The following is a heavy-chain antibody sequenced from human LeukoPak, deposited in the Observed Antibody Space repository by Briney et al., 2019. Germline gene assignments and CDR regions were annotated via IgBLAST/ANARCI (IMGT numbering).Heavy chain of an antibody. J-gene: IGHJ4*02. V-gene: IGHV4-59*06. CDR1: GGSISSYY. D-gene: IGHD5-12*01. CDR3: ARAPVATPSEFDY. Sequence: PSETLSLTCTVSGGSISSYYWSWIRQHPGKGLEWIGYISYSGNTYYNPSLKSRAAISADTPKNQFSLKLSSTTAADTAVYYCARAPVATPSEFDYWGQGTLVTVSS. CDR2: ISYSGNT.